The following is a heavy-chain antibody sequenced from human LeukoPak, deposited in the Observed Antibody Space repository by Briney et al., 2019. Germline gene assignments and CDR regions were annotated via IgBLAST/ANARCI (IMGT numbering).Heavy chain of an antibody. Sequence: SETLSLTCTVSGGSISGYYWSWIRQPPGKGLEWIGYIYHSGSTYYNPSLKSRVTISVDRSKNQFSLKLSSVTAADTAVYYCARDVDYGGPRGYYYYMDVWGKGTTVTVSS. CDR1: GGSISGYY. V-gene: IGHV4-59*12. CDR3: ARDVDYGGPRGYYYYMDV. D-gene: IGHD4-23*01. CDR2: IYHSGST. J-gene: IGHJ6*03.